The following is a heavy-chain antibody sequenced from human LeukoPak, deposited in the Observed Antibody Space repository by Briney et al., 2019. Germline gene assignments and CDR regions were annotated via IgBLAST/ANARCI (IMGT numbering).Heavy chain of an antibody. J-gene: IGHJ5*02. CDR2: IYTSGST. CDR3: ARGILNWFDP. Sequence: SETLSLTCTVSGGSISSRTYYWSWIRQPAGKGLEWIGRIYTSGSTNYNPSLKSRVTMSVDTSKNQFSLKLSSVTAADTAVYYCARGILNWFDPWGQGTLVTVSS. V-gene: IGHV4-61*02. CDR1: GGSISSRTYY.